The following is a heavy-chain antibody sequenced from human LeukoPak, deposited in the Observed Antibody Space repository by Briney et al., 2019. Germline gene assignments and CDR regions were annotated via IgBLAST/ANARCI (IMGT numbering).Heavy chain of an antibody. D-gene: IGHD2-2*01. J-gene: IGHJ4*02. CDR1: GGSFSGYY. CDR3: AIGVVPAAMFLDY. V-gene: IGHV4-34*01. Sequence: SETLSLTCAVYGGSFSGYYWSWLRQPPGKGLEWIGSIYYSGSTYYNPSLKSRVTISVDTSKNQFSLKLSSVTAADTAVYYCAIGVVPAAMFLDYWGQGTLVTVSS. CDR2: IYYSGST.